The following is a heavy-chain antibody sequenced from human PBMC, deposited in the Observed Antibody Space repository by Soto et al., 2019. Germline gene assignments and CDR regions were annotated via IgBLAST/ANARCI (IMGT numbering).Heavy chain of an antibody. D-gene: IGHD2-15*01. CDR1: GYSFNRSW. V-gene: IGHV5-10-1*01. J-gene: IGHJ6*02. Sequence: RGPSLTISCMASGYSFNRSWISWVRQKHGKGLEGMGRLDPSDSYTNYCSSFKGHVTISADKSIRTAYLQWSSLKASDPAPYYCAKRGPYCSGGSCYRPDNPYYYYGMDVWGQGTTVTVS. CDR2: LDPSDSYT. CDR3: AKRGPYCSGGSCYRPDNPYYYYGMDV.